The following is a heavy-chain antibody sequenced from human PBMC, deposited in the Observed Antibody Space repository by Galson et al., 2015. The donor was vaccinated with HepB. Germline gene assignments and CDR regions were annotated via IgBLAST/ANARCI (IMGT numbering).Heavy chain of an antibody. CDR3: ARGGQWPQFYYFDY. CDR2: VNAGNGNV. Sequence: SVKVSCKASGYSFSMYSIHWVRQAPGHRLEWMGWVNAGNGNVKYSQKFQDRITLTRDTSATTAYMELSSLESEDTAVYYCARGGQWPQFYYFDYWGQGTLVTVSS. CDR1: GYSFSMYS. J-gene: IGHJ4*02. V-gene: IGHV1-3*01. D-gene: IGHD5-24*01.